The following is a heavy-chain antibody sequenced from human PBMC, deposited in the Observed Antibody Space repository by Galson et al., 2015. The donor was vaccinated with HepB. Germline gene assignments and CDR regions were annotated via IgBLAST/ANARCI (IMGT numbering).Heavy chain of an antibody. V-gene: IGHV1-24*01. D-gene: IGHD1-26*01. CDR2: FDPEDGET. Sequence: SVKVSCKVSGYTLTELSMHWVRQAPGKGLEWMGGFDPEDGETIYAQKFQGRVTMTEDTSTDTAYMELSSLRSEDTAVYYCATDSGSYYPHQDGFDPWGQGTLVTVSS. CDR3: ATDSGSYYPHQDGFDP. J-gene: IGHJ5*02. CDR1: GYTLTELS.